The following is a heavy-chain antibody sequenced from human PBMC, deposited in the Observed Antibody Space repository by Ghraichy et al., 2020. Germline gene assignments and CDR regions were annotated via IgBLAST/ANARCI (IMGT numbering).Heavy chain of an antibody. CDR3: TTGNRTYYFDY. D-gene: IGHD4-11*01. V-gene: IGHV3-15*01. CDR1: GFIFSHAW. CDR2: IKNEGEGGTT. J-gene: IGHJ4*02. Sequence: GESLNISCAASGFIFSHAWMTWVRQTPGKGLEWVGRIKNEGEGGTTDYAAALKDRIIISRDDSKNMLYLQMNSLTTEDTGVYYCTTGNRTYYFDYWGQGTLVTVSS.